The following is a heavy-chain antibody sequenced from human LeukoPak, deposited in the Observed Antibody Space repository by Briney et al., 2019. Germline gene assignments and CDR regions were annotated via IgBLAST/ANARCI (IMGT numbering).Heavy chain of an antibody. CDR2: IIPIFGTA. CDR3: ARGVDIVVVPAATNWFDP. V-gene: IGHV1-69*13. CDR1: GGTFSSYA. D-gene: IGHD2-2*03. Sequence: ASVKVSCKASGGTFSSYAISWVRQAPGQGLEWMGGIIPIFGTANYAQKFQGRVTITADESTSTAYMELSSLRPEDTAVYYCARGVDIVVVPAATNWFDPWGQGTLVTVSS. J-gene: IGHJ5*02.